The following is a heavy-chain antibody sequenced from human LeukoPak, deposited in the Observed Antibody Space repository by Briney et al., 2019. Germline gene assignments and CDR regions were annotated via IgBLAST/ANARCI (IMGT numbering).Heavy chain of an antibody. CDR2: ISYDGSNK. D-gene: IGHD2-21*02. V-gene: IGHV3-30*04. J-gene: IGHJ4*02. CDR1: GFTFSTYA. Sequence: GGSLRLSCAASGFTFSTYAMTWVRQAPGKGLEWVAVISYDGSNKYYADSVKGRFTISRDNSKNTLYLQMNSLRAEDTAVYYCAREAYCGGDCPIDYWGQGTLVTVSS. CDR3: AREAYCGGDCPIDY.